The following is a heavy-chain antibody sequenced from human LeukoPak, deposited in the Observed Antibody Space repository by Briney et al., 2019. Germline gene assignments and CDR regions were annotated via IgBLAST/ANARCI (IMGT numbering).Heavy chain of an antibody. J-gene: IGHJ5*02. V-gene: IGHV4-38-2*02. CDR3: ARTRITMIVVVITPMGWFDP. Sequence: SETLSLTCTVSGYSISSGYYWGWIRQPPGKGLGRIGSIYHSGSTYYNPSLKSRVTISVDTSKNQFSLKLSSVTAATTAVYYCARTRITMIVVVITPMGWFDPWGQGTLVTVSS. D-gene: IGHD3-22*01. CDR2: IYHSGST. CDR1: GYSISSGYY.